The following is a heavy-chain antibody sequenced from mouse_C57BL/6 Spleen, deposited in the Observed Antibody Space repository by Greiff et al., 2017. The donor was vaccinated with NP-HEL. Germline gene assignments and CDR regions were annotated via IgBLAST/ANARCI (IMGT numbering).Heavy chain of an antibody. V-gene: IGHV1-54*01. Sequence: QVQLQQPGAELVRPGTSVKVSCKASGYAFTNYLIEWVKQRPGQGLEWIGVINPGSGGTNYNEKFKGKATLTADKSSSTAYMQLSSLTSEDSAVYFCARGKLYYGSDYWGQGTTLTVSS. CDR2: INPGSGGT. CDR1: GYAFTNYL. CDR3: ARGKLYYGSDY. J-gene: IGHJ2*01. D-gene: IGHD1-1*01.